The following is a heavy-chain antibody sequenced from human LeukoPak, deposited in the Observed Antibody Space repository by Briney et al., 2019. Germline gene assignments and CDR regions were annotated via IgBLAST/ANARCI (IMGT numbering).Heavy chain of an antibody. CDR1: GYTFTGYY. CDR3: ASSLGGQQTYYYDSSGLDY. J-gene: IGHJ4*02. CDR2: INPNGGGT. V-gene: IGHV1-2*02. D-gene: IGHD3-22*01. Sequence: ASVKVSCKASGYTFTGYYMHWVRQAPGQGLEWMGWINPNGGGTNYAQKFQGRVTMTRDTSISTAYMELSRLRSDDTAVYYCASSLGGQQTYYYDSSGLDYWGQGTLVTVSS.